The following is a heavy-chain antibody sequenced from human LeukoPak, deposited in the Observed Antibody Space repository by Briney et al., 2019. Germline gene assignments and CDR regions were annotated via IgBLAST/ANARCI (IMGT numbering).Heavy chain of an antibody. CDR1: GHTFTSYG. J-gene: IGHJ4*02. CDR3: ARENYDSSGYYGFDY. Sequence: GASVKVSCKASGHTFTSYGISWVRQAPGQGLEWMGWISAYNGNTNYAQKLQGRVTMTTDTSTSTAYMELRSLRSDDTAVYYCARENYDSSGYYGFDYWGQGTLVTVSS. CDR2: ISAYNGNT. D-gene: IGHD3-22*01. V-gene: IGHV1-18*01.